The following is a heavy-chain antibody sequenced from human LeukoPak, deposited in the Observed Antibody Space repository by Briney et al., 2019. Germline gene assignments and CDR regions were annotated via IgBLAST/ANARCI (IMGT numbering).Heavy chain of an antibody. CDR1: GYTFTSYY. D-gene: IGHD3-22*01. J-gene: IGHJ4*02. Sequence: ASVKVSCKASGYTFTSYYMHWVRQAPGQGLEWMGIINPNSGGTNYAQKFQGRVTMTRDTSISTAYMELSRLRSDDTAVYYCARERYYDSSGYSHWGQGTLVTVSS. CDR2: INPNSGGT. CDR3: ARERYYDSSGYSH. V-gene: IGHV1-2*02.